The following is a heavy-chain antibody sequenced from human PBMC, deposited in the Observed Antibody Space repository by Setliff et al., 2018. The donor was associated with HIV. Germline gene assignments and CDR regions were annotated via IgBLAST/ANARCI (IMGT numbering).Heavy chain of an antibody. CDR1: GGSFSGYY. D-gene: IGHD6-6*01. Sequence: SETLSLTCAVYGGSFSGYYWTWIRQSPSGLEWIGEINHRGIANSSPSLKSRVTISIDTSKNQFSLRLTSVTAADTALYYCARAQIVAPRPYEYWGQGTLVTVSS. J-gene: IGHJ4*02. CDR2: INHRGIA. CDR3: ARAQIVAPRPYEY. V-gene: IGHV4-34*01.